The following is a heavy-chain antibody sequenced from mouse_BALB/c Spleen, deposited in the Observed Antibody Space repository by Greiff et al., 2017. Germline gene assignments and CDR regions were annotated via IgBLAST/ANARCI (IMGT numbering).Heavy chain of an antibody. D-gene: IGHD2-4*01. Sequence: EVQGVESGGGLVKPGGSLKLSCAASGFTFSSYAMSWVRQSPEKRLEWVAEISSGGSYTYYPDTVTGRFTISRDNAKNTLYLEMSSLRSEDTAMYYGARRGITTVYYAMDYWGQGTSVTVSS. V-gene: IGHV5-9-4*01. CDR3: ARRGITTVYYAMDY. CDR1: GFTFSSYA. CDR2: ISSGGSYT. J-gene: IGHJ4*01.